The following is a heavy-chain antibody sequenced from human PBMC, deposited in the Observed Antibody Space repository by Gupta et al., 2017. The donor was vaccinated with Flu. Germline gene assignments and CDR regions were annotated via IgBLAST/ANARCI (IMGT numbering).Heavy chain of an antibody. CDR2: ISSSSSYI. Sequence: VRQAPGKGLEWVSSISSSSSYIYYADSVRGRFTISRDNAENSLYLQMNSLRAEDTAVYYCTRAWDCSGGSCYSDYWGQGALVTVSS. CDR3: TRAWDCSGGSCYSDY. J-gene: IGHJ4*02. D-gene: IGHD2-15*01. V-gene: IGHV3-21*01.